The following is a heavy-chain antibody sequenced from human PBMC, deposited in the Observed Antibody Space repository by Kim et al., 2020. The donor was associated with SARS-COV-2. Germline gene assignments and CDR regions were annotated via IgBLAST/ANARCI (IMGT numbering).Heavy chain of an antibody. D-gene: IGHD6-13*01. J-gene: IGHJ4*02. V-gene: IGHV3-30*01. Sequence: VTRRFTISRDNSKNTLYLQMNSLGAEDTAVYYCARDLEGIAAAGTSDYWGQGTLVTVSS. CDR3: ARDLEGIAAAGTSDY.